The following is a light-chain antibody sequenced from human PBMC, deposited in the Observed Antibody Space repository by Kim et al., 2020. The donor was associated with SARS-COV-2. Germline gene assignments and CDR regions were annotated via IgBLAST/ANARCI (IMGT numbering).Light chain of an antibody. CDR1: KLGDKY. CDR2: EDN. Sequence: SYELTQPPAVSVSLGQTASMSCSGDKLGDKYVSWYQQKAGQSPELVIYEDNKRPSGIPERFFGSNSGNTATLTISGTQALDEADYYCQAWDTNMWVFGGG. J-gene: IGLJ3*02. CDR3: QAWDTNMWV. V-gene: IGLV3-1*01.